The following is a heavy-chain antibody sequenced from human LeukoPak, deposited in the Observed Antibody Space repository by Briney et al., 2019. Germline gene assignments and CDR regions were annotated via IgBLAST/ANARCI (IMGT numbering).Heavy chain of an antibody. CDR3: ARVTRTYYYDSSGLPDAFDI. D-gene: IGHD3-22*01. CDR1: GDSVSSNSAA. Sequence: SQTLSLTCAISGDSVSSNSAAWNWIRQSPSRGLEWLGRTYYRSKWYNDYAVSVKSRITINPDTSKNQFSLQLNSVTPEDTAVYYCARVTRTYYYDSSGLPDAFDIWGQGTMVTVSS. V-gene: IGHV6-1*01. CDR2: TYYRSKWYN. J-gene: IGHJ3*02.